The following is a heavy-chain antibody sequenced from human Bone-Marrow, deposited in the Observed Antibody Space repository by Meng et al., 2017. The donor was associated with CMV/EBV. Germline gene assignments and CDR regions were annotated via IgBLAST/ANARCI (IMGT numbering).Heavy chain of an antibody. CDR3: APQWVYSWFDP. CDR1: GFSLSTSGVG. Sequence: SGPTLVKPTQSLLLTCTYAGFSLSTSGVGVSWIRQPPGKALEWLALIYWNDDKRYSPSLKSRLTITTDTSKNQLVLTMTNMDPVDTATYYCAPQWVYSWFDPWGQGTLVTVSS. J-gene: IGHJ5*02. D-gene: IGHD2-8*01. CDR2: IYWNDDK. V-gene: IGHV2-5*01.